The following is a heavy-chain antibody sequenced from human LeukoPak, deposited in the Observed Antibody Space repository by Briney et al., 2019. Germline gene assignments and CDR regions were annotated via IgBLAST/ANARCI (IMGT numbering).Heavy chain of an antibody. J-gene: IGHJ4*02. Sequence: ETLSLTCTVSGGSISSSSYYWSWIRQPPGKGLEWIGEISCSGDTNYSPSLKSRVTMSVDTSKNQFSLNLRSVTAADTAVYYCARGQWLDPHWGQGTLVTVSS. CDR3: ARGQWLDPH. CDR1: GGSISSSSYY. D-gene: IGHD6-19*01. CDR2: ISCSGDT. V-gene: IGHV4-39*07.